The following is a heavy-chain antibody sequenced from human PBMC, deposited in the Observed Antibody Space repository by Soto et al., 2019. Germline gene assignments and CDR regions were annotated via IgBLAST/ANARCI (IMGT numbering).Heavy chain of an antibody. D-gene: IGHD2-21*02. CDR3: CRVIFVVTAADY. V-gene: IGHV1-3*01. CDR2: INAGNGNT. CDR1: GYTFTSYA. Sequence: QVQLVQSGAEVKKPGASVKVSCKASGYTFTSYAMHWVRQAPGQRLEWMGWINAGNGNTKYSQKFQGRVTITRDTTARTGYQELSRLRSEGTAVYFCCRVIFVVTAADYWGQGTLVTVSS. J-gene: IGHJ4*02.